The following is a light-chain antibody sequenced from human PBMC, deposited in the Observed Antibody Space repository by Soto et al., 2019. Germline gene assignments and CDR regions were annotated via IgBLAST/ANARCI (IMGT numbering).Light chain of an antibody. V-gene: IGKV3-15*01. CDR3: QQYNNWPPWT. CDR2: GAS. J-gene: IGKJ1*01. Sequence: EIVMTQSPATLSVSPGERATLSCRASQSVSSNLAWYQQKPGQPPRLLIYGASTRATGIPARFSGSGSGTEFTLTISSLQSEDFAVYFCQQYNNWPPWTFGQGIKVEI. CDR1: QSVSSN.